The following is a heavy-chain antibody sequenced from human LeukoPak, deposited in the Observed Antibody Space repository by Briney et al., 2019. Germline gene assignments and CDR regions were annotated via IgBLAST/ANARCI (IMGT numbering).Heavy chain of an antibody. CDR2: IYYSGST. Sequence: SQTLSLTCTVSGGSISSGGYYWSWIRQHPGKGLEWIGYIYYSGSTYYNPSLKSRVTISVDTSKNQFSLKLSSVTAADTAVYYCARDNYYDSSGYYHDAFDIWGQGTTVTVSS. CDR1: GGSISSGGYY. CDR3: ARDNYYDSSGYYHDAFDI. J-gene: IGHJ3*02. V-gene: IGHV4-31*03. D-gene: IGHD3-22*01.